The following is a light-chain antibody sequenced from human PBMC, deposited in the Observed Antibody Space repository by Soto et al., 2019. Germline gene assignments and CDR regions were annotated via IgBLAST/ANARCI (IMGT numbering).Light chain of an antibody. CDR1: SSNIGADFD. V-gene: IGLV1-40*01. CDR3: QSRDSSLSSSWV. Sequence: QSVLTQPPSVSGAPGQRVTISCTGSSSNIGADFDVHWYQHLPGTAPKLLISHNNNRPSGVPDRFSGSKSRTSASLAITGLQADDEAVYYCQSRDSSLSSSWVFGGGTKLTVL. J-gene: IGLJ3*02. CDR2: HNN.